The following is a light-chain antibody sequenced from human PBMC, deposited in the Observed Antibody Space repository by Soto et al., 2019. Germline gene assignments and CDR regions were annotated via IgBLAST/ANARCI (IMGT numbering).Light chain of an antibody. J-gene: IGLJ2*01. Sequence: QSVLTQPPSASGSPGQSVTISCTGTSSDVGGYNFVSWYQQHPGKAPKLMISEVSKRPSGVPDRFSGSKSGNTASLTVSGLQAEDEADYYCSSFGGNTNVVFGGGTKLTVL. V-gene: IGLV2-8*01. CDR1: SSDVGGYNF. CDR2: EVS. CDR3: SSFGGNTNVV.